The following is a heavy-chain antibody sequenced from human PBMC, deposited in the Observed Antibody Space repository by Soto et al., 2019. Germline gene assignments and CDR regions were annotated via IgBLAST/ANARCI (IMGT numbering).Heavy chain of an antibody. D-gene: IGHD3-3*01. CDR3: AKAPNYDFWSGFSAVYFDY. V-gene: IGHV3-23*01. CDR2: VSGRGGDT. Sequence: DVHLLQSGGGLVQPGGSLRLSCAASGFSFSSFALSWVRQSPGKGLEWVAAVSGRGGDTYYANSVKGRFTISRDNSQNTLFLQMNSLRAEASAIYYCAKAPNYDFWSGFSAVYFDYWGQGTLVTVSS. CDR1: GFSFSSFA. J-gene: IGHJ4*02.